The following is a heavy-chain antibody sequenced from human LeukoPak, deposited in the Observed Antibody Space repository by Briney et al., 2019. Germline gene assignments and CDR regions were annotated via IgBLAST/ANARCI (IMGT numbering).Heavy chain of an antibody. J-gene: IGHJ6*04. Sequence: PSQTLSLTCTVSGESISSGDYYWSWIRQPPGKGLEWIGYIYYSGSTYYNPSLKSRVTISVDTSKNQFSLKLSSVTAADTAVYYCARDKPGLGMDVWGKGTTVTVSS. CDR2: IYYSGST. CDR1: GESISSGDYY. CDR3: ARDKPGLGMDV. V-gene: IGHV4-30-4*01.